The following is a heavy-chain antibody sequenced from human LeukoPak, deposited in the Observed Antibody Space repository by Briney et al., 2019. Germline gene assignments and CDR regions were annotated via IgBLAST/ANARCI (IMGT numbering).Heavy chain of an antibody. CDR2: ISDSGGST. J-gene: IGHJ4*02. CDR1: GITLSNYG. D-gene: IGHD3-10*01. V-gene: IGHV3-23*01. Sequence: GGSLRLSCAVSGITLSNYGMGWVRQAPGKGLEWVAGISDSGGSTNYADSVKGRFTISRDNPKNTLYLQMNSLRAEDTAVYFCAKRGVVIRVILVGFHREANYFDSWGQGALVTVSS. CDR3: AKRGVVIRVILVGFHREANYFDS.